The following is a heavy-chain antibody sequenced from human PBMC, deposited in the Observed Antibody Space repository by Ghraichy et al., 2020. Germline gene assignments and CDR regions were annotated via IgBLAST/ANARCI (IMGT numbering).Heavy chain of an antibody. J-gene: IGHJ4*02. CDR2: INAGTGVT. D-gene: IGHD3-3*01. V-gene: IGHV1-3*01. CDR1: GFTFSLYA. CDR3: GRSAFSSGYYFDY. Sequence: ASVKVSCKASGFTFSLYAIHWVRQAPGQRPEWMGWINAGTGVTKYSPRFQGRVAITWDTSANTAYIELSSLRPEDTAVYFCGRSAFSSGYYFDYWGQGTLVTVSS.